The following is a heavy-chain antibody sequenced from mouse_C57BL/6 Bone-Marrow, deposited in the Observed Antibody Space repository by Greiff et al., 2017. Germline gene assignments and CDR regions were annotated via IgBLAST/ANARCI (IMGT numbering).Heavy chain of an antibody. CDR2: ISNLAYSI. V-gene: IGHV5-15*01. Sequence: EVKLMESGGGLVQPGGSLKLSCAASGFTFSDYGMAWVRQAPRKGPEGVAFISNLAYSIYYADTVTGRFTISRDNAKYTLYLEMSSLRSEDTAMYYCARQGVYDYDGYWYFDVWGTGTTVTGSS. CDR1: GFTFSDYG. D-gene: IGHD2-4*01. J-gene: IGHJ1*03. CDR3: ARQGVYDYDGYWYFDV.